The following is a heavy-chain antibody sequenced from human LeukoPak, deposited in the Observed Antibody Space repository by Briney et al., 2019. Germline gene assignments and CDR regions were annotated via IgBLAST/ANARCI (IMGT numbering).Heavy chain of an antibody. D-gene: IGHD2/OR15-2a*01. V-gene: IGHV3-53*01. CDR1: GFTFSSYS. CDR3: TRDSTTFRFGY. J-gene: IGHJ4*02. CDR2: VYGDGIT. Sequence: PGGSLRLSCAASGFTFSSYSMNWVRQAPGKGLEWVSIVYGDGITYYVDSVKGRFTISRDNSRNTLYLQMNSLRVEDTAVYYCTRDSTTFRFGYWGQGTLVTVSS.